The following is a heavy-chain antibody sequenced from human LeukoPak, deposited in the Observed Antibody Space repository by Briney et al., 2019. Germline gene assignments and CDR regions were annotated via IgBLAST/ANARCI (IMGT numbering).Heavy chain of an antibody. CDR3: ARDLDYFDSSGSHRRRNYFDY. CDR1: GLTVSTNY. CDR2: IHSDGST. V-gene: IGHV3-53*01. D-gene: IGHD3-22*01. Sequence: GGSLRLSCAASGLTVSTNYMTWVRQAPGKGLEWVSIIHSDGSTYYADSVKGRFTISRDNYKNTQYLQMNSLRGEDTAMYYCARDLDYFDSSGSHRRRNYFDYWGQGALVTVSS. J-gene: IGHJ4*02.